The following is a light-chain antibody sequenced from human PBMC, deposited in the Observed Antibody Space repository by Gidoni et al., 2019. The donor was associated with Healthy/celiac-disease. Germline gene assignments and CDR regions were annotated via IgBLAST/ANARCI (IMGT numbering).Light chain of an antibody. CDR2: KAS. V-gene: IGKV1-5*03. J-gene: IGKJ1*01. CDR1: QSISSW. Sequence: DIQMTQSPSTLSASVGDRVSITCRASQSISSWLGWYQQKPGKAPKLLIYKASSLEGGVPSRFSGSGSGTEFTLTISSLQPDDFATYYCQQYNGYPSFGQGTKVEI. CDR3: QQYNGYPS.